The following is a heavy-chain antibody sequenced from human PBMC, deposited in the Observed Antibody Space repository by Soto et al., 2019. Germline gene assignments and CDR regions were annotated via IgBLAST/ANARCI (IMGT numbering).Heavy chain of an antibody. J-gene: IGHJ5*02. D-gene: IGHD3-16*01. CDR3: AREGGHLFNPLYNWFAP. V-gene: IGHV1-69*13. CDR2: IIPIFGTA. Sequence: SLKLSCTTSGGTFSRYAISWVRQAPSQLLEWMGGIIPIFGTANYAQKFQGRVTITADESTSTAYMELSSLRSEDTAVYYCAREGGHLFNPLYNWFAPLGQGTLVTVSS. CDR1: GGTFSRYA.